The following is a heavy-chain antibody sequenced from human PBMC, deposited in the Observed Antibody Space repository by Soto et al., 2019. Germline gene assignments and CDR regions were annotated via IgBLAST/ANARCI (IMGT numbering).Heavy chain of an antibody. D-gene: IGHD3-10*01. CDR1: GGTFSSYP. Sequence: QVQLVQSGAEVKKPGSSVKVSCKAYGGTFSSYPIRWLRQAPGQGLEWMGGITPMFGTANYVQKFQGRVMITADESTTTVYMELSNLKSEDTAMYYCARDASKSQNYHGMDVWGQGTTVTVTS. CDR2: ITPMFGTA. CDR3: ARDASKSQNYHGMDV. V-gene: IGHV1-69*12. J-gene: IGHJ6*02.